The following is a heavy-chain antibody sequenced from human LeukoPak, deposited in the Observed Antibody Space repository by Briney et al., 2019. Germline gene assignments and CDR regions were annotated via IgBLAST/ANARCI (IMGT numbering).Heavy chain of an antibody. V-gene: IGHV3-20*01. D-gene: IGHD5-18*01. CDR1: GFTFDDYG. J-gene: IGHJ4*02. CDR2: INWNGGST. CDR3: ARRRGGGYSYAYIDY. Sequence: GGSLRLSCAVSGFTFDDYGMSWVRHAPGKVLEWVSGINWNGGSTGYADSVKGRFTISRDNAKNSLYLQMNSLRAEDTALYHCARRRGGGYSYAYIDYWGQGTLVTVSS.